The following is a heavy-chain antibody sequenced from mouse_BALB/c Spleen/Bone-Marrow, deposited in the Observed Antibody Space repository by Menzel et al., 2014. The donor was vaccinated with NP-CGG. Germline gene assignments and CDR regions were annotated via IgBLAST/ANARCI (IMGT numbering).Heavy chain of an antibody. CDR1: GYTFTSYW. V-gene: IGHV1-7*01. D-gene: IGHD2-1*01. CDR3: ARSYGKNVDY. J-gene: IGHJ2*01. Sequence: QVQLQQPGAELAKPGAPVKMSCKASGYTFTSYWMHWVKQRPGQGLEWIGNINPSTGYTEYNQKFKDKATLTADKSSSTAYMQLNSLTSEGSAVHYCARSYGKNVDYWGQGTTLTVSS. CDR2: INPSTGYT.